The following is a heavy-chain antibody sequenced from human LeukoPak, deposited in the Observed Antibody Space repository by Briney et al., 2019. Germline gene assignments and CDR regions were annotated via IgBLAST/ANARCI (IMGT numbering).Heavy chain of an antibody. CDR2: INPDSGGT. Sequence: ASVKVSCKASGYTFIGYYMHWVRQAPGQGLEWMGWINPDSGGTNYAQKFQGRVTMTRATSINTAYMELSRLRSDDTAVYYCARDKQLDWAHYFYYYMDVWGKGTTVSVSS. CDR1: GYTFIGYY. D-gene: IGHD1-1*01. CDR3: ARDKQLDWAHYFYYYMDV. J-gene: IGHJ6*03. V-gene: IGHV1-2*02.